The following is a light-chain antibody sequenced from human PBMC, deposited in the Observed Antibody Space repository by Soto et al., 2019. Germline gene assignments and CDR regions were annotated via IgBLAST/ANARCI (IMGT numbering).Light chain of an antibody. CDR3: QQYGISSLT. Sequence: EIVLTQSPGTLSLSPGERATLSCMASQSVSSGSLAWYQQKPGQSPRLVIYGASSRATGIPDRFSVSGSGPDFTLTIRRLEPEDFAVYYCQQYGISSLTFGGWTKGEIK. CDR1: QSVSSGS. J-gene: IGKJ4*01. V-gene: IGKV3-20*01. CDR2: GAS.